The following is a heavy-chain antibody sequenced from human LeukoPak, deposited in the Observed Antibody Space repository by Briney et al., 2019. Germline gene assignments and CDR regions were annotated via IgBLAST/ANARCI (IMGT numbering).Heavy chain of an antibody. J-gene: IGHJ4*02. CDR2: IYYSGST. CDR3: ARSNSSGTDY. Sequence: SETLSLTCTVSGGSISSDYWNWIRQSPGKGLEWIGYIYYSGSTNYNPSLKSRVTISVDTSKNQFSLKLSSVTAADTAVYYCARSNSSGTDYWGQGTLVTVSS. CDR1: GGSISSDY. V-gene: IGHV4-59*01. D-gene: IGHD6-19*01.